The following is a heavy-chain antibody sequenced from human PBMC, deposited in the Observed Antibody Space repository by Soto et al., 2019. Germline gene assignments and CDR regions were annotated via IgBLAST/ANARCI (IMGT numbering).Heavy chain of an antibody. D-gene: IGHD3-3*01. CDR1: GYTSTSYG. V-gene: IGHV1-18*01. CDR3: ARDRTTIFGVVIKSFDI. CDR2: ISAYNGNT. Sequence: ASVKVSCKASGYTSTSYGISWVRQAPGQGLEWMGWISAYNGNTNYAQKLQGRVTMTTDTSTSTAYMELRSLRSDDTAVYYCARDRTTIFGVVIKSFDIWGQGNPGHRLL. J-gene: IGHJ3*02.